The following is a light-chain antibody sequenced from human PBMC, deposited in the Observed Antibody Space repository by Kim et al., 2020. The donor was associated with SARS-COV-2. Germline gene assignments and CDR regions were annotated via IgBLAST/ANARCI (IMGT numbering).Light chain of an antibody. CDR1: QSIDRD. CDR3: QHYNAWPPWT. Sequence: VALGDGATLSCRASQSIDRDLAWYQQKPGQPPRLPIYDSSTRAPGIPARFRGSGSGTEFTLTINSLQSEDLAVYYCQHYNAWPPWTFGRGTKLEI. J-gene: IGKJ1*01. CDR2: DSS. V-gene: IGKV3-15*01.